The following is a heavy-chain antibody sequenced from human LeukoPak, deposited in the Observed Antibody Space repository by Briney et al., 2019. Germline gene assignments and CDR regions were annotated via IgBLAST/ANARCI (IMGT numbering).Heavy chain of an antibody. Sequence: SGTLSLTCAVSGGSISSSNWWSWVRQPPGKGLEWIGEIYHGGSTNYNPSLKSRVTISVDKSKNQFSLKLSSVTAADTAVYYCARSIAVAGTGFNYWGQGTLVTVSS. D-gene: IGHD6-19*01. J-gene: IGHJ4*02. CDR2: IYHGGST. V-gene: IGHV4-4*02. CDR1: GGSISSSNW. CDR3: ARSIAVAGTGFNY.